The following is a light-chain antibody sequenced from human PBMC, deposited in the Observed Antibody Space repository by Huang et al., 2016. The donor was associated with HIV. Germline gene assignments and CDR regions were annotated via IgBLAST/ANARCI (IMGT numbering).Light chain of an antibody. Sequence: EVLLTQSPATLSVSPGERATLSCRASQSVSTNLDWYQQKPGQATRLLIYGASTRATGVPARFSGSGSGTEFTLTISSLQSEDSAVYYCQQYNSWPPLFTFGPGTKVDIK. J-gene: IGKJ3*01. CDR3: QQYNSWPPLFT. CDR1: QSVSTN. CDR2: GAS. V-gene: IGKV3-15*01.